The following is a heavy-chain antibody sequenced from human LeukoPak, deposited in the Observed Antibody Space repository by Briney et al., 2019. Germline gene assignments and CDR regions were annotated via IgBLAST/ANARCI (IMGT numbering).Heavy chain of an antibody. CDR2: IIPIFGTA. V-gene: IGHV1-69*05. CDR3: ARELRGYSYGYSHYFDY. J-gene: IGHJ4*02. D-gene: IGHD5-18*01. CDR1: GGTFSSYA. Sequence: SVKVSCKASGGTFSSYAISWVRQAPGQGLEWMGGIIPIFGTANYAQKLQGRVTMTTDTSTSTAYMELRSLRSDDTAVYYCARELRGYSYGYSHYFDYWGQGTLVTVSS.